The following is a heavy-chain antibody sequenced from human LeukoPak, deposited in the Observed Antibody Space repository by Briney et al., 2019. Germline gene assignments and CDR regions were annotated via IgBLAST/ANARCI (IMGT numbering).Heavy chain of an antibody. CDR2: INPNSGGT. Sequence: ASVKVSCEASGYTFTGYYMHWVRQAPGQGLEWMGWINPNSGGTNYAQKFQGRVTMTRDTSISTAYMELSRLRSDDTAVYYCARTGYYDFWSGYPLTFLYWGQGTLVTVSS. D-gene: IGHD3-3*01. CDR1: GYTFTGYY. J-gene: IGHJ4*02. V-gene: IGHV1-2*02. CDR3: ARTGYYDFWSGYPLTFLY.